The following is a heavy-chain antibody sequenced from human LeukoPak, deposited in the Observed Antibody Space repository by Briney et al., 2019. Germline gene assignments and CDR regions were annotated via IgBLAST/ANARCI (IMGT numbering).Heavy chain of an antibody. D-gene: IGHD6-19*01. V-gene: IGHV1-2*02. CDR3: ARVSAGSSGWSFDY. CDR2: INPNSGGT. Sequence: GASVKVSCKASGYTFTGYYMHWVRQAPGQRLEWMGWINPNSGGTNYAQKFQGRVTMTRDTSISTAYMELSRLRSDDTAVYYCARVSAGSSGWSFDYWGQGTLVTVSS. CDR1: GYTFTGYY. J-gene: IGHJ4*02.